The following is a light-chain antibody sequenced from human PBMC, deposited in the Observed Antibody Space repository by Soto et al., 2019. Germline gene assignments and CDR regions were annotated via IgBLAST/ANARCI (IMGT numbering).Light chain of an antibody. CDR2: DVS. CDR3: CSYSTSSTLVL. J-gene: IGLJ2*01. CDR1: SSDIGGSNS. V-gene: IGLV2-14*03. Sequence: QSALTQPASVSGSPGQTVIISCTGTSSDIGGSNSVSWYQQHPGRAPKLILFDVSTRPSKIPDRFSGSKSDNTASLTISGLQADDEADYYYCSYSTSSTLVLFGGGTKLTVL.